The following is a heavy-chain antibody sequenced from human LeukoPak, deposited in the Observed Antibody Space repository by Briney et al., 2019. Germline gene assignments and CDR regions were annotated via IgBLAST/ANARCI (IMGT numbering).Heavy chain of an antibody. J-gene: IGHJ4*02. CDR2: INPNSGGT. Sequence: ASVKVSCKASGYTFIGYYMHWVRQAPGQGLEWMGWINPNSGGTNYAQKFQGRVTMTRDTSISTAYMELSRLRSDDTAVYYCARSRLLWFGEYTTAPFDYWGQGTLVTVSS. V-gene: IGHV1-2*02. CDR3: ARSRLLWFGEYTTAPFDY. CDR1: GYTFIGYY. D-gene: IGHD3-10*01.